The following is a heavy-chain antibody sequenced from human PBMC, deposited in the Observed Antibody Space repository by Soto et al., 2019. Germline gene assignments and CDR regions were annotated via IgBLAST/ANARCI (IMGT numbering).Heavy chain of an antibody. CDR2: IKSKTDGGTT. CDR1: GFTFSNAW. D-gene: IGHD3-9*01. CDR3: TTNYDILTGYYMGYYGMAV. J-gene: IGHJ6*02. V-gene: IGHV3-15*07. Sequence: EVQLVESGGGLVKPGGSLRLSCAASGFTFSNAWMNWVRQAPGKGLEWVGRIKSKTDGGTTDYAAPVKGRFTISRDDSKTTLYLQMNSLKTEDTAVYYCTTNYDILTGYYMGYYGMAVWGQGTTVTVSS.